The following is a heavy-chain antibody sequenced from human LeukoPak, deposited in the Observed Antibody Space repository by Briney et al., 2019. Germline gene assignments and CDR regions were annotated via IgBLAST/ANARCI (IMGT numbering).Heavy chain of an antibody. CDR2: INPSGGST. CDR1: GYTFTSYY. Sequence: ASVKVSCKASGYTFTSYYMHWVRQAPGQGLEWMGIINPSGGSTSYAQKFQGRVTMTRDTSTSTVYMELSSLRSEDTAVYYCAKDSYSSSWYHYYYYYMDVWGKGTTVTVSS. CDR3: AKDSYSSSWYHYYYYYMDV. D-gene: IGHD6-13*01. J-gene: IGHJ6*03. V-gene: IGHV1-46*01.